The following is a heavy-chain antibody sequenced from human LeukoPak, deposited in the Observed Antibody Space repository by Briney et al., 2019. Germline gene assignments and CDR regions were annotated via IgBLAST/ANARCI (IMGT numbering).Heavy chain of an antibody. Sequence: GGSLRLSCAASGFTFSSYAMSWVRQAPGKGLEWVSHINNFGGVTFYADSVKGRFTISRDNSKNTLYLEMKSLRAEDTAIYYCARRALVRGVNITPFFDYWGQGTLVTVSS. CDR2: INNFGGVT. CDR1: GFTFSSYA. V-gene: IGHV3-23*01. J-gene: IGHJ4*02. CDR3: ARRALVRGVNITPFFDY. D-gene: IGHD3-10*01.